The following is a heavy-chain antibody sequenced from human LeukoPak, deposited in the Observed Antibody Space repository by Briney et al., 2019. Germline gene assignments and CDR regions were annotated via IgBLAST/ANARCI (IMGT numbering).Heavy chain of an antibody. CDR1: GGSFSGYY. Sequence: SETLSLTCAVYGGSFSGYYWSWIRQPPGKGLEWIGEINHSGSTNYNPSLKSRVTISVDTSENQFSLKLSSVTAADTAVYYCARGSRCSSTSCYELGYWGQGTLVTVSS. V-gene: IGHV4-34*01. CDR3: ARGSRCSSTSCYELGY. J-gene: IGHJ4*02. D-gene: IGHD2-2*01. CDR2: INHSGST.